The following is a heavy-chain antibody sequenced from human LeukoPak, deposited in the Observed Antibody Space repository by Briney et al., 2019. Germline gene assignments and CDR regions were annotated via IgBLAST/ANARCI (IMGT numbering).Heavy chain of an antibody. CDR2: IGTAGEI. D-gene: IGHD6-19*01. J-gene: IGHJ4*02. V-gene: IGHV3-13*01. CDR1: GFTFRSYD. CDR3: AKDAPIAVASGFADY. Sequence: GGSLRLSCAASGFTFRSYDMHWVRQATGKGLEWVSGIGTAGEIYYPGSVKGRFTISRENAKNSLYLQMNSLRAGDTAVYYCAKDAPIAVASGFADYWGQGTLVTVSS.